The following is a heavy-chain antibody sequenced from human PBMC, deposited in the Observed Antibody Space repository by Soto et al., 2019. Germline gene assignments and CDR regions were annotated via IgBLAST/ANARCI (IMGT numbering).Heavy chain of an antibody. CDR3: ARHYYESSGYYYSSYYYQYGMDV. CDR2: IYPGDSDT. J-gene: IGHJ6*02. V-gene: IGHV5-51*01. Sequence: GESLKISCKGSGYSFSSYWIGWVRQMPGKGLEWMGIIYPGDSDTRYSPSFQGQVTISADKSTSTAYLQWSSLKASDTAMYYCARHYYESSGYYYSSYYYQYGMDVWGQGTTVTVSS. D-gene: IGHD3-22*01. CDR1: GYSFSSYW.